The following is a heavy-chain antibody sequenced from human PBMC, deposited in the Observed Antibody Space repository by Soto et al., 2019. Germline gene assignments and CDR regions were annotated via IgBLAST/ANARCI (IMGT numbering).Heavy chain of an antibody. Sequence: ASVKVSCKASGYAFSNNDISWVRQGTGQGLEWMGWMNPNSGNGGYAQKFQGRVTTTGDTSTSTVYMELRSLRSEDTAIYYCARSSGGVFGIIIEGSNWFAPWGQGTLVTVSS. CDR3: ARSSGGVFGIIIEGSNWFAP. V-gene: IGHV1-8*01. CDR2: MNPNSGNG. CDR1: GYAFSNND. D-gene: IGHD3-3*01. J-gene: IGHJ5*02.